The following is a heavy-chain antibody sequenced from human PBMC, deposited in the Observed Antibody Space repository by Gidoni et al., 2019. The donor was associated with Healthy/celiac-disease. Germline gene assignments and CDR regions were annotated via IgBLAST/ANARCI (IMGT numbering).Heavy chain of an antibody. CDR3: AKTPNDSSGYRDY. CDR2: SSGSGGST. Sequence: EVQLLESGGGLVQPGGSLRLSCAASGFTFSSYAMSWVRQAPGKGLEWVSASSGSGGSTYYADSVKGRFTISRDNSKNTLYLQMNSLRAEDTAVYYCAKTPNDSSGYRDYWGQGTLVTVSS. V-gene: IGHV3-23*01. D-gene: IGHD3-22*01. CDR1: GFTFSSYA. J-gene: IGHJ4*02.